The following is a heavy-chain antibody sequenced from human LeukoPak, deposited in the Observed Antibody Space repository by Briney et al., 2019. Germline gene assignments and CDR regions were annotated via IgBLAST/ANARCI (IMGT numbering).Heavy chain of an antibody. V-gene: IGHV3-23*01. CDR1: GFTFSSYT. CDR3: AKEPAYCGGDCYFLLDY. J-gene: IGHJ4*02. Sequence: PGGSLRLSCAASGFTFSSYTMTWIRQAPGKGLEWVSAITGSGGGTYLADSVKGRFTISRDNSKNTLYLHMNSLRAEDTAVYYCAKEPAYCGGDCYFLLDYWGQGTLVTVSS. D-gene: IGHD2-21*02. CDR2: ITGSGGGT.